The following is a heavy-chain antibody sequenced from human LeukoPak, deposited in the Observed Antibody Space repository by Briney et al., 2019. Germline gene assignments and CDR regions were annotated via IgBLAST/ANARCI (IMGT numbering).Heavy chain of an antibody. V-gene: IGHV4-30-2*01. CDR2: IYHSGST. J-gene: IGHJ5*02. CDR1: GGSISSGGYS. CDR3: ARVVVAGNWFDP. D-gene: IGHD2-15*01. Sequence: SETLSLTCAVSGGSISSGGYSWSWIRQPPGKGLEWIGYIYHSGSTYYNPSLKSRVTIPVDRSKNQFSLKLSSVTAADTAVYYCARVVVAGNWFDPWGQGTLVTVSS.